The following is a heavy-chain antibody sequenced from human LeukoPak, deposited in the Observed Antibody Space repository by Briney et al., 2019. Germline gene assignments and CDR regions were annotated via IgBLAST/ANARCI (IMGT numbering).Heavy chain of an antibody. V-gene: IGHV4-38-2*02. J-gene: IGHJ3*02. CDR2: IYHSGST. D-gene: IGHD3-10*01. CDR3: ARDYHYYGSGSYSAFDI. CDR1: GYSITSGYF. Sequence: SETLSLTCSVSGYSITSGYFWGWIRQPPGKGLEWIGSIYHSGSTYYNPSLKRRVTISVDTSKNQFSLKLSSVSAADTAVYYCARDYHYYGSGSYSAFDIWGQGTMVTVSS.